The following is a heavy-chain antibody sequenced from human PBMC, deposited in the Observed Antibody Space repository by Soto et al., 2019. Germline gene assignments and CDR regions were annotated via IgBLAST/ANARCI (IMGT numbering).Heavy chain of an antibody. J-gene: IGHJ4*02. CDR3: AIAPVGIVVVPAAVDY. CDR2: ISSSGSTI. V-gene: IGHV3-11*01. Sequence: AGGALRLSCAASGFTFSDYYMSWIRQAPGKGLEWVSYISSSGSTIYYADSVKGRFTISRDNAKNSLYLQMNSLRAEDTAVYYCAIAPVGIVVVPAAVDYWGQGTLVTVSS. CDR1: GFTFSDYY. D-gene: IGHD2-2*03.